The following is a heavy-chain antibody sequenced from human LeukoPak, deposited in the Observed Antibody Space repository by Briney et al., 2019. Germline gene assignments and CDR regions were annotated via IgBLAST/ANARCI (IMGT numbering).Heavy chain of an antibody. Sequence: PGGSLRLSCAASGFTFSSYSVNWVRQAPGKGLEWVSSISSSSSYIYYADSVKGRFTISRDNAKNSLYLQMNSLRAEDTAVYYCARDSGSYAFDIWGHGTMVTVSS. D-gene: IGHD1-26*01. J-gene: IGHJ3*02. CDR1: GFTFSSYS. V-gene: IGHV3-21*01. CDR2: ISSSSSYI. CDR3: ARDSGSYAFDI.